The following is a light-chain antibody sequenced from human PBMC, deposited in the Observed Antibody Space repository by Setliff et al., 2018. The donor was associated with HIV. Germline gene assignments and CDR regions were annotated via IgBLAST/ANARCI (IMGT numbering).Light chain of an antibody. CDR3: CSYAGSRIFYV. J-gene: IGLJ1*01. Sequence: QSVLTQPASVSGSPGQSITISCTGTGSDVATSKYVSWYQQHPGKAPKLMIYEVSKRPSGVSNRFSGSKSGNTASLTISGLQAEDEADYYCCSYAGSRIFYVFGTGTKVTVL. V-gene: IGLV2-23*02. CDR1: GSDVATSKY. CDR2: EVS.